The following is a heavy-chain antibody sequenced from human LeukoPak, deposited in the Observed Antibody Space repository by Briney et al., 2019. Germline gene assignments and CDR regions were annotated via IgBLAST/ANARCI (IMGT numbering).Heavy chain of an antibody. D-gene: IGHD1-26*01. J-gene: IGHJ4*02. Sequence: PGRSLRLSCAASGFTFSSYGMHWVRQAPGKGLEWVAVISYDGSNKYYADSVKGRFTISRDNSKNTLYLQMNSLRAEDTAVYYCAKDRVSGSSPGVVDYFDYWGQGTLVTVSS. V-gene: IGHV3-30*18. CDR3: AKDRVSGSSPGVVDYFDY. CDR1: GFTFSSYG. CDR2: ISYDGSNK.